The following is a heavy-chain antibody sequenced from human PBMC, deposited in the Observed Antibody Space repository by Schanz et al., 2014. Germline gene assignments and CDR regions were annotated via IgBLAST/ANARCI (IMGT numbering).Heavy chain of an antibody. Sequence: DVQLLESGGGLVQPGGSLRLSCAASAFIFRSYSMHWVRQAPGKGLEWVSDISDSGDSTHYADSVKGRFTISRDNAKNSLFLQMNSLSAEDTAVYYCAKVAPAATYLDSWGLGTLVTVSS. CDR1: AFIFRSYS. J-gene: IGHJ4*02. V-gene: IGHV3-48*04. CDR3: AKVAPAATYLDS. CDR2: ISDSGDST. D-gene: IGHD2-2*01.